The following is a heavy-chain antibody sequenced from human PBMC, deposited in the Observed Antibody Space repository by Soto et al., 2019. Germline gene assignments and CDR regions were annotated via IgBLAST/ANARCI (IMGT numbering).Heavy chain of an antibody. V-gene: IGHV3-33*01. CDR2: IWYDGSNK. CDR1: GFTFSSYG. J-gene: IGHJ4*02. D-gene: IGHD3-22*01. Sequence: QVQLVESGGGVVQPGRSLRLSCAASGFTFSSYGMHWVRQAPGKGLEWVAVIWYDGSNKYYADSVKGRFTISRDNSKNTLYLQMNSLRAEDTAVYYCAREMRFDSSGYKGPDYWGQGTLVTVSS. CDR3: AREMRFDSSGYKGPDY.